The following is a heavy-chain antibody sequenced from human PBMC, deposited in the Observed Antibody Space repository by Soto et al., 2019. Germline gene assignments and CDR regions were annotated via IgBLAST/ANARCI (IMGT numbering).Heavy chain of an antibody. CDR2: TSSDEGSK. J-gene: IGHJ4*02. CDR1: GFTFTGYA. CDR3: VKEFSPHNHFDS. V-gene: IGHV3-30-3*01. Sequence: QVQLVESGGGVVQPGRSLRLSCAASGFTFTGYALHWVRQAPGKGLEWVAVTSSDEGSKTYADSVRGRFTISRDNSKNTLYLHMNSLRAEDTAVYYCVKEFSPHNHFDSWGQGTLVTVSS.